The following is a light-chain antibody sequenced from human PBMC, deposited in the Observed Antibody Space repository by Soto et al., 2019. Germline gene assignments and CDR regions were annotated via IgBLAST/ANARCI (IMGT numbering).Light chain of an antibody. CDR2: DTS. CDR3: QQYGDSPLT. CDR1: QSVSSK. V-gene: IGKV3D-15*01. Sequence: EIVMTQSPATLSVSLGDRAALSCRASQSVSSKLAWYRQRPGQAPRLVIYDTSTRAAAVPDRFTGSGSGTDFALTISRLEPEDFAVYYCQQYGDSPLTFGPGTKVDIK. J-gene: IGKJ3*01.